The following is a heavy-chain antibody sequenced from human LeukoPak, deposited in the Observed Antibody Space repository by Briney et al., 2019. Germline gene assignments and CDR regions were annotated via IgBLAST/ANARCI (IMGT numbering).Heavy chain of an antibody. CDR2: IHQDGNEK. D-gene: IGHD3/OR15-3a*01. J-gene: IGHJ4*02. V-gene: IGHV3-7*04. CDR3: ARGDDFSGDY. Sequence: GSLRPSCAASGFTFSNYWMSWVRQAPGKGLEWVTNIHQDGNEKYYMDSVKGRFTISRDNAKNSLYLQMNSLRVEDTAVYYCARGDDFSGDYWGQGTLVTVSS. CDR1: GFTFSNYW.